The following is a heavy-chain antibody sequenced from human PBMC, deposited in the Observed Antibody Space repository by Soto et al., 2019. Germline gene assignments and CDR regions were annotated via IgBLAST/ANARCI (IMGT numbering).Heavy chain of an antibody. CDR2: IKQDGSEK. D-gene: IGHD6-6*01. CDR3: ARDLRPRYSSSSVGYYYYYGMDV. J-gene: IGHJ6*02. V-gene: IGHV3-7*03. Sequence: PGGSLRLSCAASGFTFSSYWMSWVRQSPGKGLEWVANIKQDGSEKYYVDSVKGRFTISRDNAKNSLYLQMNSLRAEDTAVYYCARDLRPRYSSSSVGYYYYYGMDVWGQGTTVTVSS. CDR1: GFTFSSYW.